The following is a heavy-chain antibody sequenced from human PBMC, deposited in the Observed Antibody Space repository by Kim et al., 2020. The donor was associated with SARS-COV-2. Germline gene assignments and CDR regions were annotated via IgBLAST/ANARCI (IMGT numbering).Heavy chain of an antibody. CDR1: GGSFSGYY. CDR3: ARIGRDTYYYGSGSYRPYYYGMEV. V-gene: IGHV4-34*01. D-gene: IGHD3-10*01. J-gene: IGHJ6*02. CDR2: INHSGST. Sequence: SETLSLTCAVYGGSFSGYYWSWIRQPPGKGLEWIGEINHSGSTNYNPSLKSRVTISVDTSKNQFSLKLSSVTAADTAVYYCARIGRDTYYYGSGSYRPYYYGMEVWGQGSTVSVSS.